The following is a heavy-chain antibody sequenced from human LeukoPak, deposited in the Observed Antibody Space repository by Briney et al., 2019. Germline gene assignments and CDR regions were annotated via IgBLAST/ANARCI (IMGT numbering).Heavy chain of an antibody. V-gene: IGHV3-74*01. CDR1: GFTLSGNW. CDR3: ARRDNYDY. J-gene: IGHJ4*02. D-gene: IGHD2-15*01. CDR2: MLSDGSST. Sequence: PGGSLRLSCAASGFTLSGNWMHWVRQAPGKGLVWVSRMLSDGSSTSYAASVKGRFTISRDNAKSTLYLQMNSLRAEDTAVYYCARRDNYDYWGQGTLVTVSS.